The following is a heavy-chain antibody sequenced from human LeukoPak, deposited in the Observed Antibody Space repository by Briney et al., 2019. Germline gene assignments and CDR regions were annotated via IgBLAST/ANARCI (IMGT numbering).Heavy chain of an antibody. V-gene: IGHV4-34*01. CDR1: GGSFSGYY. Sequence: KPSETLSLTCAVYGGSFSGYYWSWIRQPPGKGLEWIGEINHSGSTNYNPSLKSRFTISVDTSKNQFSLKLSSVTAADTAVYYCARGIRSYYDSSGIYYFDYWGQGTLVTVSS. CDR3: ARGIRSYYDSSGIYYFDY. J-gene: IGHJ4*02. D-gene: IGHD3-22*01. CDR2: INHSGST.